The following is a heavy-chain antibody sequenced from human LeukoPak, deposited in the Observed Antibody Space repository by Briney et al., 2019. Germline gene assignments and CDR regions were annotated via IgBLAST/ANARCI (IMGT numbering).Heavy chain of an antibody. V-gene: IGHV3-23*01. CDR2: ISGNGGAT. J-gene: IGHJ4*02. Sequence: PGGSLRLSCADSGFTFIMHEMTWVRQAPGKGLEWVSAISGNGGATYYADSVRGRFTISRDNSKNALYLQLNSLRAEDTAVYFCAKFIYGSPFDHWGLGTLVTVSS. CDR3: AKFIYGSPFDH. CDR1: GFTFIMHE. D-gene: IGHD2-2*02.